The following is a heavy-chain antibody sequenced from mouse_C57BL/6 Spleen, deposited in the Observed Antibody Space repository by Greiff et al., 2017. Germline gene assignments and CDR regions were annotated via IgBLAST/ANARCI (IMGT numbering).Heavy chain of an antibody. CDR2: IYPGSGST. D-gene: IGHD2-5*01. J-gene: IGHJ3*01. CDR1: GYTFTSYW. V-gene: IGHV1-55*01. CDR3: AREGYYSNYWFAY. Sequence: QVQLLQPGAELVKPGASVKMSCKASGYTFTSYWITWVRQRPGQGLEWIGDIYPGSGSTNYNEKFKGKATLTVDTSSSTAYMQISSLTSKDSAVYYCAREGYYSNYWFAYWGQGTLVTVSA.